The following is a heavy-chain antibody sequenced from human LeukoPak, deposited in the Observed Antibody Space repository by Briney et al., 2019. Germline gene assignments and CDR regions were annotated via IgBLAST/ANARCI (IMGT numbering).Heavy chain of an antibody. CDR3: ARDLRGAYGNWFDP. CDR2: INHSGST. D-gene: IGHD3-10*01. Sequence: SETLSLTCAVYGGSFSGYSWSWIRQPPGKGLEWIGEINHSGSTNYNPSLKSRVTISVDTSKNQFSLKLSSVTAADTAVYYCARDLRGAYGNWFDPWGQGALVTVSS. J-gene: IGHJ5*02. CDR1: GGSFSGYS. V-gene: IGHV4-34*01.